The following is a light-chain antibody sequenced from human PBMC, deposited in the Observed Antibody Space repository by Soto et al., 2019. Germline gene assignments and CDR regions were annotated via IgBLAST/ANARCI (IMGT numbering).Light chain of an antibody. CDR1: QNILTY. J-gene: IGKJ3*01. CDR2: GAS. Sequence: DIQMTQSPSSLSASVGDNVTMSCRASQNILTYLNWYQQNPGRAPKLLIFGASILQDGVPSRFSCIGSGTEFTLTITSLRPEDFATYFCQQTYRSPYTFCPGTKVD. CDR3: QQTYRSPYT. V-gene: IGKV1-39*01.